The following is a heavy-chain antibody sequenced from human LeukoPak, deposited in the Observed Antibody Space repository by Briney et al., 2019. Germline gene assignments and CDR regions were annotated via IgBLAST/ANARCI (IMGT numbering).Heavy chain of an antibody. J-gene: IGHJ4*02. Sequence: ASVKVSGKASGYTFTGYYMHWVRQAPGQGLEWMGWINPNSGGTSYAQKFQGRVTMTRDTSISTAYMELSRLRSDDTAVYYCARWYSSYFDYWGQGTLVTVSS. CDR3: ARWYSSYFDY. CDR1: GYTFTGYY. CDR2: INPNSGGT. D-gene: IGHD6-19*01. V-gene: IGHV1-2*02.